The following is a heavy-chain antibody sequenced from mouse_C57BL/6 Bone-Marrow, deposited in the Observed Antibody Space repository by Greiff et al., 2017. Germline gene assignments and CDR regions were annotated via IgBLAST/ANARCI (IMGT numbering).Heavy chain of an antibody. CDR3: ARRGLLRPRDY. J-gene: IGHJ4*01. Sequence: QVQLKQSGAELARPGASVKLSCKASGYTFTSYGISWVKQRTGQGLEWIGEIYPRSGNTYYNETFKGKATLTADKSSSTAYMELRSLTSEDSAVYFCARRGLLRPRDYWGQGTSVTVSS. CDR2: IYPRSGNT. D-gene: IGHD1-2*01. CDR1: GYTFTSYG. V-gene: IGHV1-81*01.